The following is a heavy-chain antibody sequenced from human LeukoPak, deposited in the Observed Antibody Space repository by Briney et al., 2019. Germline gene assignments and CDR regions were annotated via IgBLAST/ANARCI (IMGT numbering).Heavy chain of an antibody. D-gene: IGHD6-19*01. CDR3: ARDGSGWPTYYFDY. CDR1: GGSFSGYY. Sequence: SETLSLTCAVYGGSFSGYYWSWIRQPPGKGLEWIGEINHSGSTNYNPSLKSRVTISVDTSKSQFSLKLSSVTAADTAVYYCARDGSGWPTYYFDYWGQGTLVTVSS. J-gene: IGHJ4*02. CDR2: INHSGST. V-gene: IGHV4-34*01.